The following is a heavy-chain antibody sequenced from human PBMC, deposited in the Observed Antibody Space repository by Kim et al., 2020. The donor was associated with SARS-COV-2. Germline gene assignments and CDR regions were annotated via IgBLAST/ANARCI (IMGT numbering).Heavy chain of an antibody. V-gene: IGHV3-43*01. CDR3: AKERGANWFDP. Sequence: YVTSVRGRFIISRDNNKKSLYLQMNSRRVEDTALYYCAKERGANWFDPWGQGTLVTVS. J-gene: IGHJ5*02. D-gene: IGHD1-26*01.